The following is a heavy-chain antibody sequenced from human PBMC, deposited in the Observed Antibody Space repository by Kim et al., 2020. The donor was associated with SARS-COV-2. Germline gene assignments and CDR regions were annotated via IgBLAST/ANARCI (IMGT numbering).Heavy chain of an antibody. D-gene: IGHD6-6*01. Sequence: SQTPSLTCDISGDSVSTNTVAWNWVRQSPLRGLEWLGRTYYRSKWYNDYAESVKSRITINPDTTKNQCSLQLNSVTPEDTAVYYCARDFIKGGATRPPYYYSMDVWDKGTTVTVSS. V-gene: IGHV6-1*01. CDR3: ARDFIKGGATRPPYYYSMDV. CDR1: GDSVSTNTVA. J-gene: IGHJ6*03. CDR2: TYYRSKWYN.